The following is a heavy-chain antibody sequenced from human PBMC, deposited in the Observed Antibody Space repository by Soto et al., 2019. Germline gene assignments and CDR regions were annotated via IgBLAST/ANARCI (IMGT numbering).Heavy chain of an antibody. Sequence: SETLSLTCTVSGGSISSSSYYWGWIRQPPGKGLEWIGSIYYSGSAYYNPSLKGRVTISVDTSKNQFSLKLSSVTAADTAVYYCARPYSSGGANDYWGQGTLVTVSS. J-gene: IGHJ4*02. D-gene: IGHD6-19*01. CDR2: IYYSGSA. CDR1: GGSISSSSYY. V-gene: IGHV4-39*01. CDR3: ARPYSSGGANDY.